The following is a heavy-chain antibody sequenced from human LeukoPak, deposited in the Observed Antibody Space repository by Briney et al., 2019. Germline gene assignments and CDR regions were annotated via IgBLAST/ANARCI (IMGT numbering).Heavy chain of an antibody. CDR2: IYPADSDI. J-gene: IGHJ5*02. CDR3: ARQEYCSGGSCYTWFDP. Sequence: GESLKISCQGSGYSINNYWIGWVRQMPGKGLEWMGIIYPADSDIRYSPSFQGQVTISAGKSISTAYLQWSSLKASDTAMYYCARQEYCSGGSCYTWFDPWGQGTLVTVSS. D-gene: IGHD2-15*01. V-gene: IGHV5-51*01. CDR1: GYSINNYW.